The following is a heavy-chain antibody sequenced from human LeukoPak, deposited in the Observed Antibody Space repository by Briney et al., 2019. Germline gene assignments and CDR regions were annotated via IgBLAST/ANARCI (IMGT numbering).Heavy chain of an antibody. D-gene: IGHD2-2*01. CDR1: GGSISSGGYY. V-gene: IGHV4-31*03. Sequence: SETLSLTCTVSGGSISSGGYYWSWIRQHPGKGLEWIGYIYYSGSTYYNPSLKSRVTISVDTSKNQFSLKLSSVTAADTAVYYCAREPLLYCSSTSCGAFDIWGQGTMVTVS. CDR3: AREPLLYCSSTSCGAFDI. J-gene: IGHJ3*02. CDR2: IYYSGST.